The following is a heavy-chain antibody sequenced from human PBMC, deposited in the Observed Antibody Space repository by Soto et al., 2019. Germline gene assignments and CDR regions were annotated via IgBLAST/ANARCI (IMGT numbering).Heavy chain of an antibody. D-gene: IGHD6-19*01. CDR3: AAAVVGFYDARRDNYFSGMDV. J-gene: IGHJ6*02. CDR2: IYYNGTT. Sequence: VQLLESGPGLAKPSETFSLTCSVSGASVTSGTYYWNWIRRPPGKGLEWIGYIYYNGTTGYIRSLKSRVTIEMDTSKNQSSLRLASVAAADTAVYDGAAAVVGFYDARRDNYFSGMDVWGPGTTVTGS. CDR1: GASVTSGTYY. V-gene: IGHV4-61*01.